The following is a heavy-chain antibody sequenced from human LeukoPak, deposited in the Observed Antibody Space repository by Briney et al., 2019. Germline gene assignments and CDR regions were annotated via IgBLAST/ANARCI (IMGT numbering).Heavy chain of an antibody. V-gene: IGHV4-59*08. J-gene: IGHJ5*02. CDR3: ARGSSFTVVPAAIGNWFDP. CDR1: GGSISSYY. Sequence: PSETLSLTCTVSGGSISSYYWSWIRQPPGKGLEWIGYIYYSGSTNYNPSLKSRVTISVDTSKNQFSLKLSSVTAADTAVYYCARGSSFTVVPAAIGNWFDPWGQGTLVTVSS. D-gene: IGHD2-2*02. CDR2: IYYSGST.